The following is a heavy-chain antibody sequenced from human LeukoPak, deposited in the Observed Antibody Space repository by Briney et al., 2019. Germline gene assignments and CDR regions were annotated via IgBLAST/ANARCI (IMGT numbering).Heavy chain of an antibody. CDR2: ISYDGSNK. CDR3: ARELGDGYNNGTFDY. J-gene: IGHJ4*02. D-gene: IGHD5-24*01. V-gene: IGHV3-30-3*01. CDR1: GFTFSSHT. Sequence: PGRSLRLSCAASGFTFSSHTMHWVRQAPGKGLEWVAVISYDGSNKYYADSVKGRFTISRDNSKSTLYLQMNSLRAEDTAVYYCARELGDGYNNGTFDYWGQGTLVIVSS.